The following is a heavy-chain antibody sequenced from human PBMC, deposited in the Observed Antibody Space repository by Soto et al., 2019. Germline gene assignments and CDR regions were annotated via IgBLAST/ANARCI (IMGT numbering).Heavy chain of an antibody. J-gene: IGHJ4*02. CDR2: IIPIFGTA. V-gene: IGHV1-69*05. CDR3: SRDLSYVIVVTSRGWFDY. Sequence: SSVKVSCKASGCTFHSYAISWVRQAPGQVVEWMGGIIPIFGTAHYAQKFQGRVTITTDKSTSTAYIELSRLRSYDTGGVYWSRDLSYVIVVTSRGWFDYWGQGTLVTVSS. CDR1: GCTFHSYA. D-gene: IGHD5-12*01.